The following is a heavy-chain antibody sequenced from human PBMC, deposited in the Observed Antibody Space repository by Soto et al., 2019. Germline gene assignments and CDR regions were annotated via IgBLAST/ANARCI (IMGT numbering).Heavy chain of an antibody. D-gene: IGHD3-16*01. CDR1: GFTFSSYG. CDR2: ISYDGSNK. V-gene: IGHV3-30*03. J-gene: IGHJ5*02. CDR3: ASAQPMITFGGVIGL. Sequence: RLSCAASGFTFSSYGMHWVRQAPGKGLEWVAVISYDGSNKYYADSVRGRFTISRDNSKNTLYLQMNSLRAEDTAVYYCASAQPMITFGGVIGLWGQGTLVTVSS.